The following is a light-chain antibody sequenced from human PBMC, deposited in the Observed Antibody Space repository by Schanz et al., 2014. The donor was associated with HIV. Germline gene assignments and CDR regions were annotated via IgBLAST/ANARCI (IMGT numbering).Light chain of an antibody. Sequence: DVVLTQSPLSLPVTPGEPASISCRSSQSLLHSNGYNFLDWYLQKPGQSPQLLIYLGSNRASGVPDRFSGSGSGTDFTLKVSRVAAEDVGVYYCMQNLQTPTTFGGGTKVEIK. V-gene: IGKV2-28*01. CDR2: LGS. J-gene: IGKJ4*01. CDR3: MQNLQTPTT. CDR1: QSLLHSNGYNF.